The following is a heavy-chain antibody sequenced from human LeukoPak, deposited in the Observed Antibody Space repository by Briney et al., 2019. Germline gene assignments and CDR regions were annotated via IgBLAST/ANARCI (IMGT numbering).Heavy chain of an antibody. CDR1: GGTFSSYA. J-gene: IGHJ6*02. D-gene: IGHD3-10*01. Sequence: SVKVSCTASGGTFSSYAISCVRQAPGQGLEWMGGIIPIFGTANYAQKFQGRVTITADESTSTAYMELSSLRSEDTAVYYCARLPMVRGLNYYGMDVWGQGTTVTVSS. CDR2: IIPIFGTA. V-gene: IGHV1-69*13. CDR3: ARLPMVRGLNYYGMDV.